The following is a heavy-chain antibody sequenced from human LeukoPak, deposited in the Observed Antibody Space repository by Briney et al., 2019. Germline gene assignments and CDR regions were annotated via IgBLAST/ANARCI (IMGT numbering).Heavy chain of an antibody. V-gene: IGHV4-59*08. CDR2: IYYSGST. Sequence: SETLSLTCTVSGGSISSYYWSWIRQPPGKGLEWIGYIYYSGSTNYNPFLKSRVTISVDTSKNQFSLKLSSVTAADTAVYYCARLASSTSLLYWFDPWGQETLVTVSS. J-gene: IGHJ5*02. CDR1: GGSISSYY. CDR3: ARLASSTSLLYWFDP. D-gene: IGHD2-2*01.